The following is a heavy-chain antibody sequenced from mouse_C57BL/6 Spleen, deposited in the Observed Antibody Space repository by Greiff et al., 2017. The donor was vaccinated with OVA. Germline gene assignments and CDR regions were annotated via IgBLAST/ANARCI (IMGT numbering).Heavy chain of an antibody. J-gene: IGHJ3*01. CDR2: IYPGSGDT. D-gene: IGHD1-1*01. CDR3: ARGVYYFAY. Sequence: VKLMESGPELVKPGASVKLSCKASGYAFSSSWMNWVKQRPGKGLEWIGRIYPGSGDTYYNGKFKGKATLTAEKSSSTAYMQLSHLTSEDSAVYFCARGVYYFAYWGKGTLVTVSA. V-gene: IGHV1-82*01. CDR1: GYAFSSSW.